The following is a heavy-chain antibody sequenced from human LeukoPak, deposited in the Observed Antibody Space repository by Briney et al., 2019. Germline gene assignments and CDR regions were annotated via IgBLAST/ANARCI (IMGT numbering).Heavy chain of an antibody. CDR2: ISYDGSNK. D-gene: IGHD2-15*01. V-gene: IGHV3-30*18. CDR1: GFTFSSYG. CDR3: AKDGNCSGGSCYFYYYYGMDV. Sequence: PGRSLRLSCAASGFTFSSYGMHWVRQAPGKGLEWVAVISYDGSNKYYADSVKGRFTISRDNSKNTLYLQMNSLRAEDTAVYYCAKDGNCSGGSCYFYYYYGMDVWGQGTTVTVSS. J-gene: IGHJ6*02.